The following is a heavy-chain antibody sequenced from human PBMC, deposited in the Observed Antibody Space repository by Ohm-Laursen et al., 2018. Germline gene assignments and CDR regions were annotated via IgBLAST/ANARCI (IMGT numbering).Heavy chain of an antibody. CDR1: GFIFSNY. Sequence: SLRLSCAASGFIFSNYMSWVRQAPGKGLEWVSVIYSGGSTYYADSVKGRFTISRDNSKNTLYLQMNSLRAEDTAVYYCARGWWYRSGYSAEYFQHWGQGTLVTVSS. J-gene: IGHJ1*01. CDR3: ARGWWYRSGYSAEYFQH. D-gene: IGHD3-22*01. V-gene: IGHV3-53*01. CDR2: IYSGGST.